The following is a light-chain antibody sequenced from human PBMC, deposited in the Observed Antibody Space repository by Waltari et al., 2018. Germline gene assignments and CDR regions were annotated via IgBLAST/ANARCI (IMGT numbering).Light chain of an antibody. J-gene: IGLJ3*02. V-gene: IGLV1-44*01. CDR1: SSNIGRNP. Sequence: QSVLTPPPSASGTPGQRVTISCSGGSSNIGRNPVNWYQQVPATAPKLLIYNNNDRPSGVPDRFSGSKFGTSASLAISGLQSGDEADFFCAVWDDSLNDWVFGGGTKLTVL. CDR2: NNN. CDR3: AVWDDSLNDWV.